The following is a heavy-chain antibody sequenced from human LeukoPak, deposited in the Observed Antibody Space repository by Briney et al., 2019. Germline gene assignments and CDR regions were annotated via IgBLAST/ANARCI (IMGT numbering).Heavy chain of an antibody. V-gene: IGHV1-2*02. CDR2: INPNSGGT. D-gene: IGHD2/OR15-2a*01. CDR1: GYTFTGYY. J-gene: IGHJ4*02. Sequence: ASVKVSCKASGYTFTGYYIHWVRQAPGQGLEWMGWINPNSGGTNCAQKFQGRVTMTRDTSISTAYMELSRLRSDDTAVYYCARVNSRRTLDYWGQGTLVTVSS. CDR3: ARVNSRRTLDY.